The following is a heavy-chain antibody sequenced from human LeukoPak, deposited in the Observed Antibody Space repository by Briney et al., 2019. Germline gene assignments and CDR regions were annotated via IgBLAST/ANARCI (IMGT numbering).Heavy chain of an antibody. V-gene: IGHV1-46*01. Sequence: ASVKVSCKAFGHSLTSYSMHWVRQAPGQGLEWMGIINPSGGSTSYAQKFQGRVTMTRDTSTSTVYMEVTSLRSEDTAVYYCARDEAVAVRGEDYWGQGTLVTVSS. CDR3: ARDEAVAVRGEDY. J-gene: IGHJ4*02. D-gene: IGHD6-19*01. CDR2: INPSGGST. CDR1: GHSLTSYS.